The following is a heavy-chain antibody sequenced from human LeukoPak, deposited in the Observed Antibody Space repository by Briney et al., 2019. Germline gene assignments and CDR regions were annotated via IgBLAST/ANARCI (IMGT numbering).Heavy chain of an antibody. J-gene: IGHJ4*02. V-gene: IGHV4-59*08. CDR1: GGSISSYY. CDR2: IYYSGST. CDR3: ARGGGQFDY. D-gene: IGHD3-16*01. Sequence: SETLSLTCTVSGGSISSYYWSWIRQPPGKGLEWIGYIYYSGSTNYNPSLKSRVTISVDTSKNQFSLKLSSVTAADTAVYYCARGGGQFDYWGQGNLVTVSS.